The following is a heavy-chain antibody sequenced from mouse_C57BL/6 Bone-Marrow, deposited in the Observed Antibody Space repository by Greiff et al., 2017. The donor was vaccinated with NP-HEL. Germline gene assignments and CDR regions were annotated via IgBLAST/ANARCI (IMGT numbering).Heavy chain of an antibody. CDR2: IFPGSGST. J-gene: IGHJ1*03. CDR3: AREGGSSYQWYFDV. Sequence: VQLVESGPELVKPGASVKISCKASGYTFTDYYINWVKQRPGQGLEWIGWIFPGSGSTYYNEKFKGKATLTVDKSSSTAYMLLSSLTSEDSAVYFCAREGGSSYQWYFDVWGTGTTVTVSS. V-gene: IGHV1-75*01. D-gene: IGHD1-1*01. CDR1: GYTFTDYY.